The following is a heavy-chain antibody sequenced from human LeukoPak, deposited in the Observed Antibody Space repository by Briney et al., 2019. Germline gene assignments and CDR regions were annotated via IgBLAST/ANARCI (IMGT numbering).Heavy chain of an antibody. D-gene: IGHD6-19*01. J-gene: IGHJ4*02. CDR1: GFTFTNYA. Sequence: PGGSLRLSCVASGFTFTNYAMSWVRQAPGEGLEWVSSVSGSGDNTYYADSVKGRFTISRDNSEKTLYLQINSLRAEDTAIYYCAHLGQWLAQFDYWGQGTLVTVSS. CDR2: VSGSGDNT. CDR3: AHLGQWLAQFDY. V-gene: IGHV3-23*01.